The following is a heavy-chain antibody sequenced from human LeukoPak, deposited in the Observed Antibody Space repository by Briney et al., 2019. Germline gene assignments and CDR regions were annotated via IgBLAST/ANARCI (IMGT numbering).Heavy chain of an antibody. Sequence: SETLSLTCTVSGGSISSGSYYWSWIRQPAGKGLEWIGRIYTSGSTNYNPSLKSRVTMSVDTSKNQFSLKLSSVTAADTAVYYCASTKRDGYNWVFDYWGQGTLVTVSS. CDR2: IYTSGST. V-gene: IGHV4-61*02. CDR1: GGSISSGSYY. D-gene: IGHD5-24*01. CDR3: ASTKRDGYNWVFDY. J-gene: IGHJ4*02.